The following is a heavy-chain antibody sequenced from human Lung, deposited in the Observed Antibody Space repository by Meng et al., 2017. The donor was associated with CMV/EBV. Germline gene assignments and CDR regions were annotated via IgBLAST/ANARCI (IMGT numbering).Heavy chain of an antibody. CDR1: GFTFSSYG. D-gene: IGHD2-2*01. CDR2: IRYDGSNK. J-gene: IGHJ6*02. Sequence: GESLKISCAASGFTFSSYGMHWVRQAPGKGLEWVAFIRYDGSNKYYADSVKGRFTISRDNSKNTLYLQMNSLRAEDTAVYYCAKDFCSSTSCYRSYYYYYGMDVWXQGTTVXVSS. V-gene: IGHV3-30*02. CDR3: AKDFCSSTSCYRSYYYYYGMDV.